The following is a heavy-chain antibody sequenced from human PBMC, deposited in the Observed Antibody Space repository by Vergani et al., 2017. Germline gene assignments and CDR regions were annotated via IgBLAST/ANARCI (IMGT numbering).Heavy chain of an antibody. D-gene: IGHD3-10*01. Sequence: QLQLQESGPGLVKPSETLSLTCTVSGGSISSSNWWCWVRQPPGKGLEWIGEIYHSGSTNYNPSLKSRFTISVDKSKNQFSLKLSSVTAADTAVYYCARDLRPMVRGVVYGMDVWGQGTTVTVSS. CDR2: IYHSGST. V-gene: IGHV4-4*02. CDR3: ARDLRPMVRGVVYGMDV. J-gene: IGHJ6*02. CDR1: GGSISSSNW.